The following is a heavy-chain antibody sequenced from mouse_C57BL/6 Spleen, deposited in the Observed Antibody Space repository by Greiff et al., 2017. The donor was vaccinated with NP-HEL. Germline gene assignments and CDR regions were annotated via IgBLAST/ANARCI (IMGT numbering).Heavy chain of an antibody. CDR1: GYTFTSYW. CDR3: ASTLYSNGDMDD. Sequence: QVQLQQSGAELVMPGASVKLSCKASGYTFTSYWMHWVKQRPGQGLEWIGEIDPSDSYTNYNQKFKGKSTLTVDKSSSTAYMQLSSLTSEDAAVYYCASTLYSNGDMDDWGQGTTVTVSS. CDR2: IDPSDSYT. J-gene: IGHJ4*01. D-gene: IGHD2-5*01. V-gene: IGHV1-69*01.